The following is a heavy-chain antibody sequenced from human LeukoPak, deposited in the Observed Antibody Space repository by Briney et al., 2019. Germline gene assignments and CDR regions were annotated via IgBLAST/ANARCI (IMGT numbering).Heavy chain of an antibody. CDR1: GFNFNTYW. CDR2: IKQDGSEK. D-gene: IGHD6-13*01. CDR3: AGHHQAYSRTY. J-gene: IGHJ4*02. V-gene: IGHV3-7*01. Sequence: PGGSLRLSCAASGFNFNTYWMSWVRQAPGKGLEWVANIKQDGSEKFYVDSMKGRFTISRDNSKNSLYLQMNSLRAEDTAVYYCAGHHQAYSRTYWGQGTLVTVSS.